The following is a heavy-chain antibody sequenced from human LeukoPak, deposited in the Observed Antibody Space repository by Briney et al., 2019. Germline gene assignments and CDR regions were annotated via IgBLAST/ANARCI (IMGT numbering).Heavy chain of an antibody. Sequence: SGGSLRLSCAASGFTFSSYAMHWVRQAPGKGLECVSVISSNGGSTYYADSVKGRFTISRDNSKNTLYLQMGSLRAEDMAVYYCARGAYCSSTSCYAGSPFDLGGEGTRVSVSS. CDR3: ARGAYCSSTSCYAGSPFDL. CDR2: ISSNGGST. CDR1: GFTFSSYA. V-gene: IGHV3-64*02. D-gene: IGHD2-2*01. J-gene: IGHJ1*01.